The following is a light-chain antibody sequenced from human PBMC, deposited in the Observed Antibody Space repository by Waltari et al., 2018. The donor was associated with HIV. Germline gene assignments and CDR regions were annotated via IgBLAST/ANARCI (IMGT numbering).Light chain of an antibody. Sequence: DIQMTQSPSSLSASIGDRVPITCRASQGINTYLSWYQQKPGKAPRLLIHTASRLHAGVPSRFSGSRSGTNFTLTISSLQPEDFATYYCLQTYSFPFTFGHGATVDIK. CDR3: LQTYSFPFT. V-gene: IGKV1-39*01. J-gene: IGKJ2*01. CDR1: QGINTY. CDR2: TAS.